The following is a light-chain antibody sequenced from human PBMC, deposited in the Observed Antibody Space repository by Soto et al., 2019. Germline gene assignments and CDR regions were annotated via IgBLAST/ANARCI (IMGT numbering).Light chain of an antibody. CDR3: QQRSNWPPSWT. Sequence: EIVWTQSPGTLSLSPGERATLSCRASQSVSNNYLAWYQQKPGQAPRLLIYDASNRATGIPARFSGSGSGTDFTLTISSLEPEDFAVYYCQQRSNWPPSWTFGQGTKVDI. CDR1: QSVSNNY. V-gene: IGKV3-11*01. J-gene: IGKJ1*01. CDR2: DAS.